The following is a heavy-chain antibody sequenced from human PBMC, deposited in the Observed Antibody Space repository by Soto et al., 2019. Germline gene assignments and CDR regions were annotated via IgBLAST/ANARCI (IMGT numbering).Heavy chain of an antibody. J-gene: IGHJ4*02. V-gene: IGHV3-23*01. D-gene: IGHD3-16*01. CDR1: GFTFSDYA. Sequence: PGGSLRLSCAASGFTFSDYAMSWVRQAPGKGLEWVSGINSDGRTYYADSVRGRFTISRDNSKNTLYLQVNSLRVEDTALYYCAKADYNYSCTQIDYWGQGTLVTVSS. CDR2: INSDGRT. CDR3: AKADYNYSCTQIDY.